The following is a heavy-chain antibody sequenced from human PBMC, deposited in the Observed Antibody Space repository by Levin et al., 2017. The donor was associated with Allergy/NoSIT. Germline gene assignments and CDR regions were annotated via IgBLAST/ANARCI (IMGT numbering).Heavy chain of an antibody. CDR3: GRTSSY. CDR2: IYSGGST. V-gene: IGHV3-53*01. Sequence: ESLKISCAASGFSVSSNYMSWVRQAPGKGLEWVSVIYSGGSTYYADSVRGRFTISRDNSKNTLYLQLNSLRVEDTAVYYCGRTSSYWGQGTLVTVSS. D-gene: IGHD6-6*01. CDR1: GFSVSSNY. J-gene: IGHJ4*02.